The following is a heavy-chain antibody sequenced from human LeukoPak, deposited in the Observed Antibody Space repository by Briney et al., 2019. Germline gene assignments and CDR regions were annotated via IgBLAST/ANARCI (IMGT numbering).Heavy chain of an antibody. CDR1: LYTFTSYY. Sequence: GASVKVSCKASLYTFTSYYMHWVRQAPGQGLEWMGIINPSGGSTSYAQKFQGRVTMTRDMSTSKVYMELSSLRSEDTAVYYCARDNPYYYDSSGYSAGAFDIWGQGTMVTVSS. J-gene: IGHJ3*02. V-gene: IGHV1-46*01. D-gene: IGHD3-22*01. CDR3: ARDNPYYYDSSGYSAGAFDI. CDR2: INPSGGST.